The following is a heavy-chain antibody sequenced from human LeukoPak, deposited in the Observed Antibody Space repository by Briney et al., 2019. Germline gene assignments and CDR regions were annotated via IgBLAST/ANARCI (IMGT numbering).Heavy chain of an antibody. CDR2: ISGSGETT. D-gene: IGHD2-21*02. CDR1: GFTFRNHA. J-gene: IGHJ3*01. V-gene: IGHV3-23*01. Sequence: PGGSLRLSCAASGFTFRNHAMNWVRQAPGKGLEWVSVISGSGETTYYADSVKGRFTISRDNSQNTLYLQMSSLRGEDTSVYYCVAGDWGARDSFDLWGRGTMVTVSS. CDR3: VAGDWGARDSFDL.